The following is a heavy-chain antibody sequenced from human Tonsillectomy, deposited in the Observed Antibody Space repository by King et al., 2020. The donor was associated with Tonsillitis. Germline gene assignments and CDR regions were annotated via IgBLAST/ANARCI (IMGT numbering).Heavy chain of an antibody. Sequence: QLQESGPGLVKPSETLSLTCTVSGGSISTTSYYWGWIRQPPGKGLDWIGSIYYSGTTYYNPSLKSRVTISVDTSKNQFSLKLSSVTAADTAVYYCATHYCGGDCYPIAAFFDYWGQGTLVTVSS. CDR1: GGSISTTSYY. CDR3: ATHYCGGDCYPIAAFFDY. D-gene: IGHD2-21*02. CDR2: IYYSGTT. J-gene: IGHJ4*02. V-gene: IGHV4-39*01.